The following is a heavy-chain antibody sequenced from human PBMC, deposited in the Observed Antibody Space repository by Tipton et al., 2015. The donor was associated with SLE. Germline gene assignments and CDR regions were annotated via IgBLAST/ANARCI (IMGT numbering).Heavy chain of an antibody. V-gene: IGHV4-39*01. Sequence: TLSLTCTVSGDSMSRSGYYWVWIRQSPGKGLEWIGRIYYGGTTYYNPSLEGRVTISIDTSRKHYSLDLSSVTAADTAMYFCARHDYMTTTLPSDALDIWGQGTMVSVSS. J-gene: IGHJ3*02. D-gene: IGHD4-17*01. CDR3: ARHDYMTTTLPSDALDI. CDR2: IYYGGTT. CDR1: GDSMSRSGYY.